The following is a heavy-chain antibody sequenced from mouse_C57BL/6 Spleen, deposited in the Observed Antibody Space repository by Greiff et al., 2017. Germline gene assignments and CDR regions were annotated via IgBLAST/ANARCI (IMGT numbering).Heavy chain of an antibody. D-gene: IGHD1-1*01. Sequence: DVKLVESGGDLVKPGGSLKLSCAASGFTFSSYGMSWVRQTPDKRLEWVATISSGGSYTYYPDSVKGRFTISRDNAKNTLYLQMSSLKAEDTAMYYCARGSTVVATVDYWGQGTTLTVSS. J-gene: IGHJ2*01. CDR3: ARGSTVVATVDY. CDR2: ISSGGSYT. V-gene: IGHV5-6*02. CDR1: GFTFSSYG.